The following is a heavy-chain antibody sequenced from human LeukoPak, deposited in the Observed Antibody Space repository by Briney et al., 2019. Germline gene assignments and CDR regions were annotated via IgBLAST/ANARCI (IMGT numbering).Heavy chain of an antibody. CDR2: ISSSSNAI. CDR1: GFTFSSYA. J-gene: IGHJ3*02. V-gene: IGHV3-48*02. Sequence: GGSLRLSCAASGFTFSSYAMSWVRQAPGKGLEWVSYISSSSNAIYYADSVKGRFTISRDNARNSLYLQMDSLRDEDTAVYYCARGGQRAFDIWGQGTMVTVSS. CDR3: ARGGQRAFDI. D-gene: IGHD5-24*01.